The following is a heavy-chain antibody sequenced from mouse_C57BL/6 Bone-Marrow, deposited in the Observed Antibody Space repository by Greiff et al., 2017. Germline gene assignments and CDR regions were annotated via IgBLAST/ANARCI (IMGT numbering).Heavy chain of an antibody. V-gene: IGHV14-4*01. D-gene: IGHD2-2*01. J-gene: IGHJ1*03. CDR3: TTGYHWYFDV. CDR2: IDPENGDT. Sequence: EVQLQQSGAELVRPGASVKLSCTASGFNIKDDYMHWVKQRPEQGLEWIGWIDPENGDTEYASKFQGKATITADTSSNTAYLQLSSLTSEDTAVYYCTTGYHWYFDVWGTGTTVTVSS. CDR1: GFNIKDDY.